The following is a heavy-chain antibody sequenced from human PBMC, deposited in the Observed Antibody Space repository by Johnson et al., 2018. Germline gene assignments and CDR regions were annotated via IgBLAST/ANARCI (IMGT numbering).Heavy chain of an antibody. CDR3: AKDGLPARQYVDAFDI. Sequence: EVQLLESGGGVVQPGGSLRLSCAASGFTFDDYSMHWVRQAPGKGLEWVSLISWDGGRTYYADSVKGRFTISRDISKNTLYLHINSLRVDDTAVYYCAKDGLPARQYVDAFDIWGQGTMVTVSS. CDR1: GFTFDDYS. J-gene: IGHJ3*02. V-gene: IGHV3-43*01. D-gene: IGHD2-2*01. CDR2: ISWDGGRT.